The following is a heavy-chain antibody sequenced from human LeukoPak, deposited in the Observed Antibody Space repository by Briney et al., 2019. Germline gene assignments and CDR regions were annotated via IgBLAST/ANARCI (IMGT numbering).Heavy chain of an antibody. J-gene: IGHJ6*03. Sequence: ASVKVSCKASGYTFTSYGISWVRQAPGQGLEWMGWISAYNGKTNYAQKLQGRVTMTTDTSTSTAYMEVRSLRSDDTAVYYCARVGTAVTALFSYYDSYYMTASGKGTT. CDR3: ARVGTAVTALFSYYDSYYMTA. CDR2: ISAYNGKT. CDR1: GYTFTSYG. V-gene: IGHV1-18*01. D-gene: IGHD4-17*01.